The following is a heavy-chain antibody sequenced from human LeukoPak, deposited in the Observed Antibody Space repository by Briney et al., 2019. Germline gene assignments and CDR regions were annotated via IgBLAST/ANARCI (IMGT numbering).Heavy chain of an antibody. D-gene: IGHD6-13*01. CDR3: AKDRLGSSWYRRFDY. V-gene: IGHV3-23*01. J-gene: IGHJ4*02. CDR2: ISGSGGST. CDR1: GFTFSNYA. Sequence: GGSLRLSCAASGFTFSNYAMSWVRQAPGKGLEWVSAISGSGGSTNYADSVKGRFTISRDNPKNTLYLQMNSLRAEDTAVYYCAKDRLGSSWYRRFDYWGQGTLVTVSS.